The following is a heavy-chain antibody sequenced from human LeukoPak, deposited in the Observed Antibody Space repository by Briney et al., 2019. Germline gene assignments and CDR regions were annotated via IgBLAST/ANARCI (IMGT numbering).Heavy chain of an antibody. CDR2: ISAYNGNT. J-gene: IGHJ3*02. CDR3: ARGRQQWLVGGAFDI. Sequence: ASVKVSCKASGGTFSSYAISWVRQAPGQGLEWMGWISAYNGNTNYAQKFQGRVTMTTDTSTSTVYMELRSLTSDDTAVYYCARGRQQWLVGGAFDIWGQGTMVTVSS. V-gene: IGHV1-18*01. D-gene: IGHD6-19*01. CDR1: GGTFSSYA.